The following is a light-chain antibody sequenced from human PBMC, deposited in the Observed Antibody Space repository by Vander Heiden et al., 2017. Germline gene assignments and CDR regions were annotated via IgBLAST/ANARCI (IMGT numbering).Light chain of an antibody. Sequence: AIQLTQSPSSLSTSVGARVTITCRASQGITSALAWYQQKPGKRPELLIYDATSLGTGVPLRFSGSGSGTDFTLTISSLQPEDAATYFCQQFSIYPRTFGQGTKLEIK. CDR1: QGITSA. CDR3: QQFSIYPRT. V-gene: IGKV1-13*02. CDR2: DAT. J-gene: IGKJ2*01.